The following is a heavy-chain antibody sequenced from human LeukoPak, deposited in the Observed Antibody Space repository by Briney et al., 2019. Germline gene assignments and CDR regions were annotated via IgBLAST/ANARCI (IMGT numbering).Heavy chain of an antibody. D-gene: IGHD3-22*01. CDR1: GGTFSSYA. Sequence: LVKVSCKASGGTFSSYAISWVRQAPGQGLEWMGRIIPILGIANYAQKFQGRVTITADKSTSTAYMELSSLRSEDTAVYYCARAYYYDSSGYGDYWGQGTLVTVSS. J-gene: IGHJ4*02. V-gene: IGHV1-69*04. CDR2: IIPILGIA. CDR3: ARAYYYDSSGYGDY.